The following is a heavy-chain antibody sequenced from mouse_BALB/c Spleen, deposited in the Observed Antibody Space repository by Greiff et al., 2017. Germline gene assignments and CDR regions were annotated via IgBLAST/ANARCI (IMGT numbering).Heavy chain of an antibody. V-gene: IGHV1-4*02. J-gene: IGHJ4*01. CDR1: GYTFTSYT. CDR2: INPSSGYT. CDR3: ARGGSSLYYAMDY. Sequence: VKLQQSAAELARPGASVKMSCKASGYTFTSYTMHWVKQRPGQGLEWIGYINPSSGYTEYNQKFKDKTTLTADKSSSTAYMQLSSLTSEDSAVYYCARGGSSLYYAMDYWGQGTSVTVSS. D-gene: IGHD1-1*01.